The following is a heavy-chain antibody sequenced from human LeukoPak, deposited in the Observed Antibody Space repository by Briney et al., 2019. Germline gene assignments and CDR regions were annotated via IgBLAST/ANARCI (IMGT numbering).Heavy chain of an antibody. J-gene: IGHJ2*01. V-gene: IGHV4-59*12. CDR1: GGSISSYY. D-gene: IGHD6-13*01. CDR2: IYYSGST. CDR3: ARVVAAAGPDWYFDL. Sequence: SETLSLTCTVSGGSISSYYWSWIRQPPGKGLEWIGYIYYSGSTYYNPSLKSRVTISVDTSKNQFSLKLSSVTAADTAVYYCARVVAAAGPDWYFDLWGRGTLVTVSS.